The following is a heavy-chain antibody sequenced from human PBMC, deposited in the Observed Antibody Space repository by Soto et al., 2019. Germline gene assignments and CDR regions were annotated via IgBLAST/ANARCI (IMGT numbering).Heavy chain of an antibody. D-gene: IGHD1-26*01. CDR2: MNPNSGNT. CDR1: GYTFTSYD. J-gene: IGHJ5*02. Sequence: QVQLVQSGAEVKKPGASVKVSCKASGYTFTSYDINWVRQATGQGLEWMGWMNPNSGNTGYAQKFQGRVTSTRSTYIRTADMAPGRLSSAGTAVYYCAKERELRGCDPWGPGTLVTVSS. CDR3: AKERELRGCDP. V-gene: IGHV1-8*01.